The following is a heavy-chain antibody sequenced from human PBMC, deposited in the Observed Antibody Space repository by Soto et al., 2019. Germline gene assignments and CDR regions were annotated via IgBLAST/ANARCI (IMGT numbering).Heavy chain of an antibody. CDR2: ISAYNGNT. V-gene: IGHV1-18*04. Sequence: QVQLVQSGAEVKKPGASVKVSCKASGYTFTSYGISWVRQAPGQGLEWMGWISAYNGNTNYAQKLQGRVTMTTATSTSTAYMELRSLRSDDTAVYYCAIGSEQLGYYYYGMDVWGQGTTVTVSS. D-gene: IGHD6-13*01. CDR1: GYTFTSYG. CDR3: AIGSEQLGYYYYGMDV. J-gene: IGHJ6*02.